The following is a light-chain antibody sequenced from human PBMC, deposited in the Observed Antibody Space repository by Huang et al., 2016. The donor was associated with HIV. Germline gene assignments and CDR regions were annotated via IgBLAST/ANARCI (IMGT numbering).Light chain of an antibody. CDR2: LGS. V-gene: IGKV2-28*01. CDR1: QGLLHRTGNNY. J-gene: IGKJ4*02. CDR3: MQALQTPLT. Sequence: DIVMTQSPLSLPVTPGEPASISFRSSQGLLHRTGNNYLDWYLQKPGQSPQLLIYLGSNRASGVPDRFSGSGSGTDFTLKISKVEAEDVGVYYCMQALQTPLTFGGGTKVEIK.